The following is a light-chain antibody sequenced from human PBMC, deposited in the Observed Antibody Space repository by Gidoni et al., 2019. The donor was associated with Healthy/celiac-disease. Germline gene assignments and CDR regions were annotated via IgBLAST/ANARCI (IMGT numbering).Light chain of an antibody. V-gene: IGLV2-14*01. CDR2: EVR. CDR1: SSDVGGYNY. Sequence: QSALPPPASVSGSPEQSITISCTGTSSDVGGYNYVSWYQQHPGKAPKLMIYEVRNRPSGVSNRFSGSKSGNTASLTISGLQAEDEADYYCSSYTSSSTLGYVFGTGTKVTVL. J-gene: IGLJ1*01. CDR3: SSYTSSSTLGYV.